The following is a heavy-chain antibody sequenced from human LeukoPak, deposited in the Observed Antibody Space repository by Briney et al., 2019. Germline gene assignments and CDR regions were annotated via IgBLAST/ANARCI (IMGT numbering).Heavy chain of an antibody. D-gene: IGHD6-13*01. CDR2: INPNSGGT. V-gene: IGHV1-2*02. Sequence: ASVKVSCKASGYTFTGYYMHWVRQAPGQGLEWMGWINPNSGGTNYAQKFQGRVTMTRDTSISTAYMELSRLRSDDTAVYYCARGQFRIAAAGHNWFDPWGQGTLVTVSS. J-gene: IGHJ5*02. CDR3: ARGQFRIAAAGHNWFDP. CDR1: GYTFTGYY.